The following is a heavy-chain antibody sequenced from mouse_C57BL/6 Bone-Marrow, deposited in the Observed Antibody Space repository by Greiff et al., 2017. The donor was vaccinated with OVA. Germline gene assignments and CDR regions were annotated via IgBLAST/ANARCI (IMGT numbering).Heavy chain of an antibody. J-gene: IGHJ2*01. V-gene: IGHV1-52*01. CDR3: ARHYGNYDY. D-gene: IGHD2-1*01. CDR1: GYTFTSYW. Sequence: QVQLQQPGAELVRPGSSVKLSCKASGYTFTSYWMHWVKQRPIQGLEWIGNIDPSDSETHYNQKFKDKATLTVDKSSSTAYMQLSSLTSEDSAVVSWARHYGNYDYWGQGTTLTVSS. CDR2: IDPSDSET.